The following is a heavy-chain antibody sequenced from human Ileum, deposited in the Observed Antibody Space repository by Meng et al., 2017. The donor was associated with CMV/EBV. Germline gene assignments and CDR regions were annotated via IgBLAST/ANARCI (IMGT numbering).Heavy chain of an antibody. CDR2: SDSDGSST. D-gene: IGHD3-10*01. J-gene: IGHJ4*02. Sequence: GASLKISCAASGFTFSNYWMHWVRQVPGKGLVWVSRSDSDGSSTVYADSVKGRFIISRDNAKNTLFLQMNSLRGEDTAVYYCARRGGYGSGSYPPDYWGQGTMVTVSS. CDR3: ARRGGYGSGSYPPDY. V-gene: IGHV3-74*01. CDR1: GFTFSNYW.